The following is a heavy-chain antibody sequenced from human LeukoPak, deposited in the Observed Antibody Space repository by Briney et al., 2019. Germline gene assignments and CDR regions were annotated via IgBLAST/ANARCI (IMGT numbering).Heavy chain of an antibody. Sequence: ETLSLTCAVYGGSFSGYYWSWVRQAPGKGLEWVSVIYSGGSTYYADSVKGRFTISRDNSKNTLYLQMNSLRAEDTAVYYCARDGTPIYSSGWVYMDVWGKGTTVTISS. V-gene: IGHV3-66*01. CDR1: GGSFSGYY. CDR3: ARDGTPIYSSGWVYMDV. CDR2: IYSGGST. D-gene: IGHD6-25*01. J-gene: IGHJ6*04.